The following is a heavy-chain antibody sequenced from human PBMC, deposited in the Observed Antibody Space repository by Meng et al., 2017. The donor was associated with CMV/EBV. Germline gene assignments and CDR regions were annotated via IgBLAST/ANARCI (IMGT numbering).Heavy chain of an antibody. Sequence: GSLRLSCTVSGGSISSSSYYWGWIRQPPGKGLEWSGSIYYSGSTYYNPSLKSRVTISVDTSKNQFSLKLSSVTAADTAVYYCARSNERITIFGVVIKSRRNWFDPWGQGTLVTVSS. J-gene: IGHJ5*02. D-gene: IGHD3-3*01. CDR3: ARSNERITIFGVVIKSRRNWFDP. V-gene: IGHV4-39*01. CDR2: IYYSGST. CDR1: GGSISSSSYY.